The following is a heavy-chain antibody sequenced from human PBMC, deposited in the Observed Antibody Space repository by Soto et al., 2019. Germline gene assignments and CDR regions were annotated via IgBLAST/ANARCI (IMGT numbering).Heavy chain of an antibody. CDR1: GGSISSYY. D-gene: IGHD2-8*01. J-gene: IGHJ5*02. CDR2: IYYSGST. V-gene: IGHV4-59*01. CDR3: ARDKANYWFDN. Sequence: PSETLSLTCTVSGGSISSYYWSWIRQPPGKGLEWIGYIYYSGSTNYNPSLKSRVTISVDTSKNLFSLKVGSVTAEDTAVYYCARDKANYWFDNWGQGALVTVSS.